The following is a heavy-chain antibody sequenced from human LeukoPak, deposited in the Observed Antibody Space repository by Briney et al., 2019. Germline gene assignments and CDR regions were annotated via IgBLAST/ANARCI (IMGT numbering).Heavy chain of an antibody. V-gene: IGHV3-23*01. D-gene: IGHD3-22*01. CDR1: GFTFSTYN. J-gene: IGHJ4*02. CDR2: ISGSGGST. CDR3: AKDSVRHYDSSGYYDY. Sequence: GGSLRLSCVASGFTFSTYNMNWVRQAPGKGLEWVSVISGSGGSTYYADSVKGRFTISRDTSKNTLYLQMNSLRAEDTAVYYCAKDSVRHYDSSGYYDYWGQGTLVTVSS.